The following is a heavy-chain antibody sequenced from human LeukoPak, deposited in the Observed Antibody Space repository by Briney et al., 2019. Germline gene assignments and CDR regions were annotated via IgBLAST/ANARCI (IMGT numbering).Heavy chain of an antibody. CDR1: GGTFSSYA. D-gene: IGHD2-2*01. CDR2: IIPIFGTA. J-gene: IGHJ4*02. V-gene: IGHV1-69*06. CDR3: ARAGPYCSSTSCYAEIDY. Sequence: SVKVSCKASGGTFSSYAISWVRQAPGQGREWMGGIIPIFGTANYAQKFQGRVTITADKSTSTAYMELSSLRSEDTAVYYCARAGPYCSSTSCYAEIDYWGQGTLVTVSS.